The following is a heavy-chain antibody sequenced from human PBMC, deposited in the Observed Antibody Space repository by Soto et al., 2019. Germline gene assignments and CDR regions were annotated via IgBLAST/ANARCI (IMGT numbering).Heavy chain of an antibody. Sequence: GGSLRLSCAASGFTFSSYGMHWVRQAPGKGLEWVAVISYDGSNKYYADSVKGRFTISRDNSKNTLYLQMNSLRAEDTAVYYCAKDQVDLPGIAVAATIDYWGQGTLVTVSS. J-gene: IGHJ4*02. CDR2: ISYDGSNK. CDR1: GFTFSSYG. D-gene: IGHD6-19*01. CDR3: AKDQVDLPGIAVAATIDY. V-gene: IGHV3-30*18.